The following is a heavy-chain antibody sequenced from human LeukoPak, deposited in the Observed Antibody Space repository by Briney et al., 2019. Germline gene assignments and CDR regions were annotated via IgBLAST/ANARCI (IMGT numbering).Heavy chain of an antibody. CDR3: GRCSSGSYNWFDP. Sequence: PSETLSLTCTVSGGSISSSSYYWAWIRQPPGKGLEWIGSMYYSGNTYYNPSLKSRVTISADTSKNQFSMKLSSVTAADTAVYYRGRCSSGSYNWFDPWGQGTLVTVSS. V-gene: IGHV4-39*01. CDR1: GGSISSSSYY. J-gene: IGHJ5*02. D-gene: IGHD1-26*01. CDR2: MYYSGNT.